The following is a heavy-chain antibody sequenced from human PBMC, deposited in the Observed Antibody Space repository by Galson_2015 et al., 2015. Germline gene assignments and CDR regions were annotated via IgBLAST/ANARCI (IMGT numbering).Heavy chain of an antibody. D-gene: IGHD1-7*01. V-gene: IGHV2-5*02. J-gene: IGHJ4*02. CDR2: IFWDDDV. CDR1: GFSLTISGEA. Sequence: PALVKPTQTLTLTCTFSGFSLTISGEAVGWIRQPPGKALECLALIFWDDDVRDTPSLKSSLTITKHPSRHQVVLTVTNMDPVDTATYYCAHTHNWNYYFDFWGQGTQVTVPS. CDR3: AHTHNWNYYFDF.